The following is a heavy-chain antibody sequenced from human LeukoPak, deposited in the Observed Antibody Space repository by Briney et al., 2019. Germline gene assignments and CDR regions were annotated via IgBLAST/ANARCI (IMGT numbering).Heavy chain of an antibody. J-gene: IGHJ4*02. CDR1: GFTFSSYA. V-gene: IGHV3-23*01. Sequence: QTGGSLRLSCAASGFTFSSYAMRWVRQAPGKGLEWVSSVSGSGGSTYYADSVKGRFTISRDNSKNTLYLQTNSLRAEDTAVYYCAKPRAVGVNAFFDYWGQGTLVTVSS. CDR2: VSGSGGST. CDR3: AKPRAVGVNAFFDY.